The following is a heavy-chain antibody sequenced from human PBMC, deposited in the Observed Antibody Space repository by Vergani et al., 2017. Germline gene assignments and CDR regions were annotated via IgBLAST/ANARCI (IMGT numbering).Heavy chain of an antibody. Sequence: QVQLRESGPGLVPPSQTLSLTCTVSGDYLKDPTYFWSWVRQPAGKGLEWIGRVHTSGTTTYNPSLKSRVSMSLDTSKSQLSLNLTSVTATDTAIYYCARDYXSYVTHYFYYMDVWGKGTTVTVSS. CDR2: VHTSGTT. J-gene: IGHJ6*03. V-gene: IGHV4-61*02. CDR3: ARDYXSYVTHYFYYMDV. D-gene: IGHD3-16*01. CDR1: GDYLKDPTYF.